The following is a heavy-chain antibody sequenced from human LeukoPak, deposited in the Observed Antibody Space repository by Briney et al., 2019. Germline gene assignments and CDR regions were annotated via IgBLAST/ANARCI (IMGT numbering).Heavy chain of an antibody. CDR2: ISGSGGST. J-gene: IGHJ4*02. D-gene: IGHD1-26*01. Sequence: GGSLRLSCAASGFTFSSSAMNWVRQAPGKGLEWVSAISGSGGSTYYADSVRGRFTISRDNSKNTLYLQMNSLRAEDTAVYYCAKENPVGGTNYFDYWGQGTLVTVSS. CDR3: AKENPVGGTNYFDY. CDR1: GFTFSSSA. V-gene: IGHV3-23*01.